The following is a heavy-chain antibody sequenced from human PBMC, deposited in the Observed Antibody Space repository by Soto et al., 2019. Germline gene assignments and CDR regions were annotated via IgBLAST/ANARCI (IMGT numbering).Heavy chain of an antibody. Sequence: QVQLVQSGAEVKKPGASVKVSCKASGYTFTSYGISWVRQAPGQGLEWMGWISAYNGNTNYAQKLQGRVTMTTDTSQSKAYRELRSLRSDATAVNYWARGGVWFGELRGEKDYWGQGTLVTVSS. CDR3: ARGGVWFGELRGEKDY. CDR1: GYTFTSYG. V-gene: IGHV1-18*01. D-gene: IGHD3-10*01. CDR2: ISAYNGNT. J-gene: IGHJ4*02.